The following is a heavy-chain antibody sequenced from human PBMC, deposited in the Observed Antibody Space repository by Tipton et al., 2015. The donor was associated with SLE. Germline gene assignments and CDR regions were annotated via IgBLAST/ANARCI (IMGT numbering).Heavy chain of an antibody. CDR1: AGSITGYY. Sequence: LVKPTQTLSLTCIVSAGSITGYYWTWIRQPPGKGMEWIAYSYYTGSTNYNPSLKSRVTISVDTSQNQFSLKLSSVTAADTAVYYCAREVEGYNSGWYYYYYYMDVWGKGTTVTVSS. CDR2: SYYTGST. J-gene: IGHJ6*03. D-gene: IGHD6-19*01. CDR3: AREVEGYNSGWYYYYYYMDV. V-gene: IGHV4-59*12.